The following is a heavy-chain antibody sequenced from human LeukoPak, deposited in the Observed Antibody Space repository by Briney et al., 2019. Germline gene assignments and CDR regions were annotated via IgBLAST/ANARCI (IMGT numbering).Heavy chain of an antibody. V-gene: IGHV1-2*02. J-gene: IGHJ4*02. CDR3: ARSYYYDSSGQHIYYFDY. CDR1: VYTFNSYY. D-gene: IGHD3-22*01. CDR2: INPNSGGT. Sequence: ASVKVSCKSSVYTFNSYYMHWVRQAPGQGLEWMGWINPNSGGTNYAQNFRGRVTMARDTSISTAYMELSSLRSDDTAVFYCARSYYYDSSGQHIYYFDYWGQGTLVTVSS.